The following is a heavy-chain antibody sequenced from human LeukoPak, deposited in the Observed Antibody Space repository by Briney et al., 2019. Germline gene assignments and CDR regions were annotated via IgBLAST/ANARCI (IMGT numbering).Heavy chain of an antibody. CDR3: AKQGRDWLRDYYYYMDV. V-gene: IGHV3-23*01. CDR2: ISGSGGST. Sequence: GGSLRLSCAASGFTFSSYVMSWVRPAPGKGREWVSAISGSGGSTCYADSVKGRFTISRANYKNTLYLQKNRLRAEDTAVYYCAKQGRDWLRDYYYYMDVWGKGTTVTISS. CDR1: GFTFSSYV. D-gene: IGHD3-9*01. J-gene: IGHJ6*03.